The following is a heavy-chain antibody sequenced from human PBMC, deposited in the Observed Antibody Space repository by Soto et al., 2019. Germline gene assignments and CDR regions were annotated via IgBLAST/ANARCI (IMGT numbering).Heavy chain of an antibody. CDR1: GGFVTSGSYY. Sequence: QVQLQQWGAGLLKPSETLSRTCAVYGGFVTSGSYYWSWIRQPPGKGLEWIGEMSHSGGTHFNPSLKSRVTISVDTSKNQFTLKMSSVTAADTALYYCARVERGTATTVVDAFDIWGPGTMVTVSS. CDR3: ARVERGTATTVVDAFDI. J-gene: IGHJ3*02. CDR2: MSHSGGT. D-gene: IGHD1-1*01. V-gene: IGHV4-34*01.